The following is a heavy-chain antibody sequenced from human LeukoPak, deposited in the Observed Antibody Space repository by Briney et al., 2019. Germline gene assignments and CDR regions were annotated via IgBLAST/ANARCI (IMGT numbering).Heavy chain of an antibody. Sequence: ASVTVSCKASGYTFTSYGISWVRQAPGQGLEWMGWISAYNGNTNYAQELQGRVTMTRDTSTSTAYMELRSLRSDDTAGYYGARDRCSGGSCYFWFDPWGEGTLVTVSS. CDR1: GYTFTSYG. D-gene: IGHD2-15*01. J-gene: IGHJ5*02. V-gene: IGHV1-18*01. CDR2: ISAYNGNT. CDR3: ARDRCSGGSCYFWFDP.